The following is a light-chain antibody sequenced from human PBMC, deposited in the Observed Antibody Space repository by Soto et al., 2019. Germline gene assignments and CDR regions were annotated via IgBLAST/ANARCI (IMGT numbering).Light chain of an antibody. CDR1: QSVSSSY. Sequence: ESVLTQSPGTLSLSPGERATLSCRASQSVSSSYLAWYQQKPGQAPRLLIYGASTRATGIPARFRGSGSGTEFTLTIDSLQAEDFAVYYCQQFHTWPVTFGGGTKVDIK. J-gene: IGKJ4*01. CDR3: QQFHTWPVT. CDR2: GAS. V-gene: IGKV3-15*01.